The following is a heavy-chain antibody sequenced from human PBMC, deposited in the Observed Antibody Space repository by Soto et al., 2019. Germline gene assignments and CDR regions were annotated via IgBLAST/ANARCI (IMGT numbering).Heavy chain of an antibody. Sequence: QIQLVQSGAEVKKPGASVKVSCKASGDTFTSYYIHWVRQAPGQGLEWMGIINPSGGTATYAQNFQGRLIMTRDTSTTTVYMELSSLRSEDTAVYYCARDLGYIYGYGNYPYFDYWGQGTLVTVSS. D-gene: IGHD5-18*01. CDR3: ARDLGYIYGYGNYPYFDY. CDR2: INPSGGTA. V-gene: IGHV1-46*01. J-gene: IGHJ4*02. CDR1: GDTFTSYY.